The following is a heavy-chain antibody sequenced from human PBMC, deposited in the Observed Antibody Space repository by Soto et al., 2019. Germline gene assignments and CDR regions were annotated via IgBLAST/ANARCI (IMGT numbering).Heavy chain of an antibody. D-gene: IGHD1-26*01. CDR3: ARGSGSYYAY. CDR2: ISYIGST. J-gene: IGHJ4*02. CDR1: GASVSSGNYY. V-gene: IGHV4-61*01. Sequence: QVQLQESGPGLVKPSETLSLTCTVSGASVSSGNYYWIWIRQPPGKGLECIGYISYIGSTNYNPTLKSRVTISIDTSKNQFSLKLSSVTAADTAVYYCARGSGSYYAYWGQGTLVTVSS.